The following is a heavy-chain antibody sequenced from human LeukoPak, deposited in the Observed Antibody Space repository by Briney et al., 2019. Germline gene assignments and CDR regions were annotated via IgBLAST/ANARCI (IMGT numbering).Heavy chain of an antibody. CDR2: IYTSGST. CDR3: ARGDGYNYYYYYYMDV. CDR1: GGSISSGSYY. V-gene: IGHV4-61*02. D-gene: IGHD5-24*01. Sequence: TLSLTCTVSGGSISSGSYYWSWIRQPAGKGLEWIGRIYTSGSTNYNPSLKSRVTISVDTSKNQFSLKLSSVTAADTAVYYCARGDGYNYYYYYYMDVWGKGTTVTVSS. J-gene: IGHJ6*03.